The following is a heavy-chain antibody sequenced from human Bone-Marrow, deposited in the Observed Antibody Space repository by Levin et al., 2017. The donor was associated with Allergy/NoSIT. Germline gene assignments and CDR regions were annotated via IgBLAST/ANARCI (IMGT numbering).Heavy chain of an antibody. D-gene: IGHD4-11*01. CDR1: GFIFDDFA. V-gene: IGHV3-9*01. CDR2: ISWNSGII. Sequence: SLKISCAASGFIFDDFALHWVRQTPGKGLEWVSTISWNSGIIGYADSVKGRFTISRDNAKNSLYLQMNSLRADDTALYYCAKDIGSNYVRTIDYWGQGTLVTVSS. J-gene: IGHJ4*02. CDR3: AKDIGSNYVRTIDY.